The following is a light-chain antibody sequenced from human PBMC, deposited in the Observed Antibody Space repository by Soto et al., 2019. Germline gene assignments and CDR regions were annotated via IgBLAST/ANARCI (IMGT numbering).Light chain of an antibody. CDR1: QSSNNKNY. Sequence: MVLSAASLAVSLGDRSTLKCKSSQSSNNKNYLAWYQQKPGQPPKLLIYRASTRESGVPDRFSGSGSGTDFTLTISSLQAEDVAVYYCQQYWTTPQTFGQGTRWIS. J-gene: IGKJ1*01. CDR3: QQYWTTPQT. CDR2: RAS. V-gene: IGKV4-1*01.